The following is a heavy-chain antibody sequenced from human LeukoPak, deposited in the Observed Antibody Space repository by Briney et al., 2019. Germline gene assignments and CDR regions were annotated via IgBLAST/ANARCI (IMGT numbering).Heavy chain of an antibody. Sequence: GGSLRLSCAASGFTFSSYSMNWVRQAPGKGLGWVSSISSSSSYIYYADSVKGRFTISRDNAKNSLYLQMNSLRAEDTAVYYCARDSGYDDGEYYFDYWGQGTLVTVSS. CDR1: GFTFSSYS. J-gene: IGHJ4*02. D-gene: IGHD5-12*01. CDR2: ISSSSSYI. V-gene: IGHV3-21*01. CDR3: ARDSGYDDGEYYFDY.